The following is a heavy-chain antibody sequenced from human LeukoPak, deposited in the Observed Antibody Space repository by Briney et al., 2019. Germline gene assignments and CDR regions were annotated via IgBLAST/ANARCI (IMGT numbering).Heavy chain of an antibody. J-gene: IGHJ4*02. V-gene: IGHV4-4*07. D-gene: IGHD4-17*01. CDR2: IDASGRT. CDR3: AREYGDFDY. Sequence: SETLSLTCTVSGGSISSYYWSWIRQPAGRGLEWIGRIDASGRTNYNPSLKSRVTMSVDTSKKQFSLKVNSVTAADTAVYYCAREYGDFDYWGQGTLVTVSS. CDR1: GGSISSYY.